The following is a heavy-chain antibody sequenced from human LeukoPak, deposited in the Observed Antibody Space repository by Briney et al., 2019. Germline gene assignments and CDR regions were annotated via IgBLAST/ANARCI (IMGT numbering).Heavy chain of an antibody. CDR1: GGSISSYY. CDR3: ATTSGTSPIDY. Sequence: SETLSLTCTVSGGSISSYYWTWIRQPPGKGLEWIGYIHYSRGTNYNPSLESRVTISLDTSNNQFSLRLSSVTTADTAVYFCATTSGTSPIDYWGQGTLVTVSS. V-gene: IGHV4-59*01. J-gene: IGHJ4*02. CDR2: IHYSRGT.